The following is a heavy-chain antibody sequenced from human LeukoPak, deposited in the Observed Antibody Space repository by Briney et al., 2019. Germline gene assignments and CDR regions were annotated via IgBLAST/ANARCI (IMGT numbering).Heavy chain of an antibody. J-gene: IGHJ4*02. CDR1: GGAISSYC. D-gene: IGHD5-24*01. CDR3: ARGSREMSTIFDY. V-gene: IGHV4-4*07. CDR2: IYTRGST. Sequence: SETLSLTCSVSGGAISSYCWNWIRLPGAKGLEWIGCIYTRGSTIHNPSIKSRVTMSVDTAKNQFSLRLNSVTAADTAVYYCARGSREMSTIFDYWGQGTLVTVSS.